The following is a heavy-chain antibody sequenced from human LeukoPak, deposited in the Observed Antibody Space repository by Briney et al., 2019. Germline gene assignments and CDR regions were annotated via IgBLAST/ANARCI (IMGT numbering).Heavy chain of an antibody. CDR3: ARVRYSGSYNYYYYMDV. D-gene: IGHD1-26*01. V-gene: IGHV4-59*01. J-gene: IGHJ6*03. CDR1: GGSISSYY. Sequence: SGTLSLTCTVSGGSISSYYWSWIRQPPGKGLEWIGYIYYSGSTNYNPSLKSRVTISVDTSKNQFSLKLSSVTAADTAVYYCARVRYSGSYNYYYYMDVWGKGTTVTVSS. CDR2: IYYSGST.